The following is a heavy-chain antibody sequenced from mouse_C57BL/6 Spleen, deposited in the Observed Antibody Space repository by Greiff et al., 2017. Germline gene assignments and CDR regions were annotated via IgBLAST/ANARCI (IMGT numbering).Heavy chain of an antibody. Sequence: EVQLQQSGPELVKPGASVKISCKASGYTFTDYYMNWVKQSHGKSLEWIGGINPNNGGISYNKKFKGKATLTVDKYSSTAYMELRSMTSDDSAVYYCGGLDCDGDAYFDYWGQGTTLTVSS. V-gene: IGHV1-26*01. J-gene: IGHJ2*01. CDR1: GYTFTDYY. CDR2: INPNNGGI. CDR3: GGLDCDGDAYFDY.